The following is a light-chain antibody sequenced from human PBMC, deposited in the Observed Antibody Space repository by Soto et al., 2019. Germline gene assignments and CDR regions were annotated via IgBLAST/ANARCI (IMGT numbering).Light chain of an antibody. J-gene: IGKJ5*01. CDR1: QTVSTNY. CDR2: GAS. Sequence: EIVLTQSPGTLSLSPGERATLSCRASQTVSTNYLAWYQQKPGQAPRLLIYGASKRATGIPDRFSGSGSGTDFTLTISRLEPEDFAVYYCQHRRNWPPGTFGQGTRLEIK. V-gene: IGKV3D-20*02. CDR3: QHRRNWPPGT.